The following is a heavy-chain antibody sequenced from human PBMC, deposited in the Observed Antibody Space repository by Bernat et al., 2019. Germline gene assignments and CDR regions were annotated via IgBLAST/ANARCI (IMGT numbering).Heavy chain of an antibody. Sequence: QVQLVESGGGVVQPGRSLRLSCAASGFTFSSYAMHLVRQAPGKGLEWVAVISYDGSNKYYADSVKGRFTISRDNSKNKLYLQMNSLRAEDTAVYYWEGEVGARPGDYWGQGTLVTVSS. V-gene: IGHV3-30-3*01. CDR3: EGEVGARPGDY. D-gene: IGHD4-17*01. CDR1: GFTFSSYA. CDR2: ISYDGSNK. J-gene: IGHJ4*02.